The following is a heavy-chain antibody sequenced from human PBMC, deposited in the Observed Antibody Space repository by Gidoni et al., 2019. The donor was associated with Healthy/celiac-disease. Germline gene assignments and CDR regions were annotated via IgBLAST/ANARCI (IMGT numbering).Heavy chain of an antibody. CDR3: AKVATMVRVVILDV. J-gene: IGHJ6*04. D-gene: IGHD3-10*01. CDR1: GFTVSSYA. Sequence: EVKLLESGGGLVQPGGSLRLSCAASGFTVSSYAMSWVRQAPGKGLEWVSAISGSGGSTYYADCVKGRFTISRDNSKNTLYLQMTSLRAEDMAVYYCAKVATMVRVVILDVWGKGTTVTVSS. CDR2: ISGSGGST. V-gene: IGHV3-23*01.